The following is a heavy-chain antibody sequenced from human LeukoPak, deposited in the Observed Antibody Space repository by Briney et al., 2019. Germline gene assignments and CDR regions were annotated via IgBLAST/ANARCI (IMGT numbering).Heavy chain of an antibody. CDR1: GYTFTGYY. D-gene: IGHD3-3*01. CDR3: ARDRYDFWSGYYGY. V-gene: IGHV1-2*02. Sequence: ASVKVSCKASGYTFTGYYMHWVRQAPGQGLEWMGWINPNSGGTNYAQKFQGRVTMTRDTSISTAYMELSRLRSDDTAVYYCARDRYDFWSGYYGYWGQGTLVTVSS. CDR2: INPNSGGT. J-gene: IGHJ4*02.